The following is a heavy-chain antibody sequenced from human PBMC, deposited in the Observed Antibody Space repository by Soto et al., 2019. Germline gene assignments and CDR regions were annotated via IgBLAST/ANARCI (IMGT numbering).Heavy chain of an antibody. CDR2: INPNSGDT. CDR1: GYIFTAYS. J-gene: IGHJ4*02. V-gene: IGHV1-2*02. CDR3: AREASAVVSLDY. D-gene: IGHD2-15*01. Sequence: ASVKVSCKASGYIFTAYSMHWVRQAPGQGLEWLGWINPNSGDTIYAQKFQDRVTMTCDTSVSTAYLELSSLSSDDTALYYCAREASAVVSLDYWGQGTLVTVSS.